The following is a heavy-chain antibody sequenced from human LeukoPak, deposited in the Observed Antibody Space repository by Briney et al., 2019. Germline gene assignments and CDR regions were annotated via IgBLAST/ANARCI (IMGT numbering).Heavy chain of an antibody. CDR2: ISYDGSNI. Sequence: GSLRLSCAASEFTFNNHDMHWVRQAPGKGLEWVAVISYDGSNIQYANSVKGRFTISRDNSKNTLYLQMNSLRAEDTAVYYCVKEFYYDSGSYTDYFDYWGQGTLVTVSS. D-gene: IGHD3-10*01. J-gene: IGHJ4*02. V-gene: IGHV3-30*18. CDR1: EFTFNNHD. CDR3: VKEFYYDSGSYTDYFDY.